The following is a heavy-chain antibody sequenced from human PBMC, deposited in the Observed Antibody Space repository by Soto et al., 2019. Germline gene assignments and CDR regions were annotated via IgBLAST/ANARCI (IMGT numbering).Heavy chain of an antibody. CDR2: ISSSSSTI. V-gene: IGHV3-48*02. D-gene: IGHD3-22*01. CDR1: GFTFSSYS. J-gene: IGHJ6*02. Sequence: PGGSLRLSCAASGFTFSSYSMNWVRQAPGKGLEWVSYISSSSSTIYYADSVKGRFTISRDNAKNSLYLQMNSLRDEDTAVYYCARVSPPYYDSSGYYARNYYGMDVWGQGTTVTVSS. CDR3: ARVSPPYYDSSGYYARNYYGMDV.